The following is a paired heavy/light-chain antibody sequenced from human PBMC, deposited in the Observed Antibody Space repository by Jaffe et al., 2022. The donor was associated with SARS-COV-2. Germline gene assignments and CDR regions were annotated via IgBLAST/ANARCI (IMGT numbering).Heavy chain of an antibody. Sequence: QVQLQQWGAGLLKPSETLSLTCAVYGGSFSGYYWSWIRQPPGKGLEWIGEINHSGSTNYNPSLKSRVTISVDTSKNQFSLKLSSVTAADTAVYYCARVGQLRYFDWLSGWSNFDYWGQGTLVTVSS. CDR2: INHSGST. CDR3: ARVGQLRYFDWLSGWSNFDY. CDR1: GGSFSGYY. V-gene: IGHV4-34*01. J-gene: IGHJ4*02. D-gene: IGHD3-9*01.
Light chain of an antibody. J-gene: IGLJ3*02. CDR1: SNNVGNQG. V-gene: IGLV10-54*04. CDR3: SAWDSSLSAWV. Sequence: QAGLTQPPSVSKGLRQTATLTCTGNSNNVGNQGAAWLQQHQGHPPKLLSYRNNNRPSGISERFSASRSGNTASLTITGLQPEDEADYYCSAWDSSLSAWVFGGGTKLTVL. CDR2: RNN.